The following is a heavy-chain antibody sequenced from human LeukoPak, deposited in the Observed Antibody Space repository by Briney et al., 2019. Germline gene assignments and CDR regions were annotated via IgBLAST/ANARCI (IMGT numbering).Heavy chain of an antibody. CDR3: ARRQKEEVDVVVPAAPSSVGMDV. D-gene: IGHD2-2*01. Sequence: GESLKISCKGSGYSFTSYWIGWVRQMPGKGLEWMGIIYPGDSDTRYSPSFQGQVTISADKSISTAYLQWSSLKASDTAMYYCARRQKEEVDVVVPAAPSSVGMDVWGQGTTVTVSS. CDR1: GYSFTSYW. CDR2: IYPGDSDT. V-gene: IGHV5-51*01. J-gene: IGHJ6*02.